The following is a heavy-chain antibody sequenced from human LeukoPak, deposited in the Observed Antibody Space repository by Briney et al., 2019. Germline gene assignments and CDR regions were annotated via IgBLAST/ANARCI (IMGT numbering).Heavy chain of an antibody. CDR2: IRSKAYGGTT. Sequence: PGRSLRLSCTASGFTFGDYAMSWFRQAPGKGLEWVGFIRSKAYGGTTEYAASVKGRSTISRDDSKSIAYLQMNSLKTEDTAVYYCTRDSPRYCSSTSCYEEEGDYWGQGTLVTVSS. V-gene: IGHV3-49*03. CDR1: GFTFGDYA. D-gene: IGHD2-2*01. CDR3: TRDSPRYCSSTSCYEEEGDY. J-gene: IGHJ4*02.